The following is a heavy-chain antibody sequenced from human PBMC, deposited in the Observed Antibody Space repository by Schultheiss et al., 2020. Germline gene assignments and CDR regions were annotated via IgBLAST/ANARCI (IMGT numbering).Heavy chain of an antibody. CDR1: GGSISSGDYY. CDR2: IYYSGTT. D-gene: IGHD2-21*01. V-gene: IGHV4-30-4*01. J-gene: IGHJ5*02. Sequence: SETLSLTCTVSGGSISSGDYYWSWIRQPPGKGLEWVGYIYYSGTTYYNPSLKSRVTISIDTSRNRFSLSLNSVTAADTAVFYCARHKAGHRYDPWGQGTLVTVSS. CDR3: ARHKAGHRYDP.